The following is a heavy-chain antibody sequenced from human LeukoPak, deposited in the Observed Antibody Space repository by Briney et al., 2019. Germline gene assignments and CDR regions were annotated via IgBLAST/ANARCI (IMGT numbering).Heavy chain of an antibody. Sequence: SETLSLTCTVSGGSISSYYWSWIRQPAGKGLEWIGRIYTSGSTNYNPSLKSRVTMSVDTSKNQFSLKPSSVTAADTAVYYCARYRVGIVVADRWFDPWGQGTLVTVSS. V-gene: IGHV4-4*07. J-gene: IGHJ5*02. CDR3: ARYRVGIVVADRWFDP. CDR2: IYTSGST. D-gene: IGHD2-2*01. CDR1: GGSISSYY.